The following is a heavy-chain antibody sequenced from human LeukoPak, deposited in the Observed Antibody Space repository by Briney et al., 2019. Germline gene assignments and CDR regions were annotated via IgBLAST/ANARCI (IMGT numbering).Heavy chain of an antibody. V-gene: IGHV4-38-2*01. Sequence: SETLSLTCAVSGYSISSGYFWGWIRQPPGKGLEWIGSFYHSGSTHYNPSLRSRVTISVDTSKNQFSLNLSSVTAADTAVYYCARHDFYSNYPHNWFDPWGQGTLVTISS. J-gene: IGHJ5*02. CDR1: GYSISSGYF. CDR3: ARHDFYSNYPHNWFDP. D-gene: IGHD4-11*01. CDR2: FYHSGST.